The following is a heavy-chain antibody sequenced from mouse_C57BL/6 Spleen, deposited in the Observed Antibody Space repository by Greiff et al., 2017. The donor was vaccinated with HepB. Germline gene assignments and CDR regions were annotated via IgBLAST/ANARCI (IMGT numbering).Heavy chain of an antibody. J-gene: IGHJ2*01. CDR1: GYTFTSYW. V-gene: IGHV1-52*01. CDR2: IDPSDSET. D-gene: IGHD2-1*01. CDR3: ARGYYGNHFDY. Sequence: VQLQQSGAELVRPGSSVKLSCKASGYTFTSYWMHWVKQRPIQGLEWIGNIDPSDSETHYNQKFKDKATLTVDKSSSTAYMQLSSLTSEDSAVYYCARGYYGNHFDYWGQGTTLTVSS.